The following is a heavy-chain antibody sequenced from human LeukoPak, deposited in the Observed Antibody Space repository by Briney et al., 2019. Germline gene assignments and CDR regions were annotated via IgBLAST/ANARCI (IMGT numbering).Heavy chain of an antibody. Sequence: SETLSLTCTVSGGSISSGDYPWSWIRQPPGKGLEWIGYIFQSGSTYYNPSLKSRVTISVDRSKNQFSLKLSSVTAADTAVYYCARVGSDWNDVRYNWFDPWGQGTLVTVSS. CDR2: IFQSGST. CDR1: GGSISSGDYP. D-gene: IGHD1-1*01. CDR3: ARVGSDWNDVRYNWFDP. V-gene: IGHV4-30-2*01. J-gene: IGHJ5*02.